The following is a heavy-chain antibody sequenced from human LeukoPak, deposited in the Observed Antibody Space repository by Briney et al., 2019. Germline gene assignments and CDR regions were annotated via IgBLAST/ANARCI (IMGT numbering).Heavy chain of an antibody. CDR3: ARDTAMSPDY. CDR1: GFTFSSYS. Sequence: PGGSLRLSCAASGFTFSSYSMNWVRQAPGKGLEWVSYIGSSSTTIYYADSVKGRLTISRDNAENSLYLQMNSLRAEDTAVYYCARDTAMSPDYWGQGALVTVSS. J-gene: IGHJ4*02. CDR2: IGSSSTTI. V-gene: IGHV3-48*01. D-gene: IGHD5-18*01.